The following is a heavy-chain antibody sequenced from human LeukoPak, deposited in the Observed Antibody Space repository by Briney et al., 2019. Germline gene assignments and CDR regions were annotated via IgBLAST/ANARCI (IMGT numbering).Heavy chain of an antibody. CDR3: ARDGFRYFGSRSYYVGSWFDP. D-gene: IGHD3-10*01. J-gene: IGHJ5*02. V-gene: IGHV1-2*02. CDR2: INPNSGGT. CDR1: GYTFTGYY. Sequence: SVKVSCKASGYTFTGYYMHWVRQAPGQGLEWMGWINPNSGGTNYAQKCQGRVTMTTDTSTSTAYMELRSLRSDDTAVYYCARDGFRYFGSRSYYVGSWFDPWGQGTLVTVSS.